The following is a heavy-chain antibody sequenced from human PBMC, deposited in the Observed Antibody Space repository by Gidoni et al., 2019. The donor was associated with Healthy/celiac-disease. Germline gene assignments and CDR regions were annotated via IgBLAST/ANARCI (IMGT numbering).Heavy chain of an antibody. CDR3: ARRGANYGSGSDAFDI. V-gene: IGHV5-51*01. CDR2: IYPGDSDT. CDR1: GSSFTSYW. Sequence: LQLVQSGAEVNSPGESLTFSCKGSGSSFTSYWIGWVRQMPGKGLEWMGLIYPGDSDTRYSPSFQGQVNISADKSISNAYLQWRSLKAADTARYYCARRGANYGSGSDAFDIWGQGTMVTGSS. D-gene: IGHD3-10*01. J-gene: IGHJ3*02.